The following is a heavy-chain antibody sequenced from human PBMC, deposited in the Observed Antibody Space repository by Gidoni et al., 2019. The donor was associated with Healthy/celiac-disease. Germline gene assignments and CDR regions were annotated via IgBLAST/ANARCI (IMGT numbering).Heavy chain of an antibody. CDR3: ARDLSGFGPP. Sequence: EVQLVESGGGLVKPGGSLRLSCAASGFTLSSYSMNWVRQAPGKGLEWVSSISSSSSYIYYADSVKGRFTISRDNAKNSLYLQMNSLRAEDTAVYYCARDLSGFGPPWGQGTMVTVSS. V-gene: IGHV3-21*01. D-gene: IGHD3-10*01. J-gene: IGHJ3*01. CDR2: ISSSSSYI. CDR1: GFTLSSYS.